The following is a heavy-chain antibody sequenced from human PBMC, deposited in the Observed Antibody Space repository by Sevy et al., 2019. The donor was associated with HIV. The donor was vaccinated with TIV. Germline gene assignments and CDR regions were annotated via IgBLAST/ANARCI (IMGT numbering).Heavy chain of an antibody. CDR3: ARDGGDGYNPSGFDI. Sequence: SETLSLTCSVSGGSISSNSWNWIRQPPGKGLEWIGYIYYTGSTNYNPSLKSRVTISVDTSKNQISLTLSSVTAADTAVYYCARDGGDGYNPSGFDIWGQWTMVTVSS. D-gene: IGHD2-21*01. V-gene: IGHV4-59*01. CDR1: GGSISSNS. CDR2: IYYTGST. J-gene: IGHJ3*02.